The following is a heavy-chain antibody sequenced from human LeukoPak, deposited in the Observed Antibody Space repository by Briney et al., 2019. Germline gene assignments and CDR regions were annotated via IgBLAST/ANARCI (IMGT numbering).Heavy chain of an antibody. V-gene: IGHV3-48*03. CDR3: ASLYGDYVGPGAEYFQH. CDR1: GFTFSSYE. CDR2: ISSSGSTI. J-gene: IGHJ1*01. D-gene: IGHD4-17*01. Sequence: GGSPRLSCAASGFTFSSYEMNWVRQAPGKGLEWVSYISSSGSTIYYADSVKGRFTISRDNAKNSLYLQMNSLRAEDTAVYYCASLYGDYVGPGAEYFQHWGQGTLVTVSS.